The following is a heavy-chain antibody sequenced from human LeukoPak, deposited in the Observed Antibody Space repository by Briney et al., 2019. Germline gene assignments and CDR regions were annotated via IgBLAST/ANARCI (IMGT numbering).Heavy chain of an antibody. CDR1: GYPFANNY. CDR2: FNPTGGST. J-gene: IGHJ4*02. CDR3: ARGGYDFWSGAVDY. Sequence: ASVKVSCKASGYPFANNYIHWVRQAPGQGLEWMGLFNPTGGSTSYGRKFQGRVTMTGDTSTSTVYMDLSSLRSDDTAVYYCARGGYDFWSGAVDYWGQGTLVTVSS. V-gene: IGHV1-46*01. D-gene: IGHD3-3*01.